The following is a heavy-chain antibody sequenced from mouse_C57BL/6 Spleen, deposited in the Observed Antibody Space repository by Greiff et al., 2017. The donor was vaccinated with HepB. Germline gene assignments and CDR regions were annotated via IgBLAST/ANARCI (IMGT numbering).Heavy chain of an antibody. CDR3: AFYGSSPYYAMDY. Sequence: VKLVESGPELVKPGASVKISCKASGYAFSSSWMNWVKQRPGKGLEWIGRIYPGDGDTNYNGKFKGKATLTADKSSSTAYMQLSSLTSEDSAVYFCAFYGSSPYYAMDYWGQGTSVTVSS. V-gene: IGHV1-82*01. J-gene: IGHJ4*01. CDR2: IYPGDGDT. D-gene: IGHD1-1*01. CDR1: GYAFSSSW.